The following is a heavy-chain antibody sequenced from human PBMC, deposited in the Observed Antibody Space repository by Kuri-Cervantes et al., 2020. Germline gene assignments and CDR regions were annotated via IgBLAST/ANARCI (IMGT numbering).Heavy chain of an antibody. Sequence: SVKVSCKASGYTFTSYDINWVRQAPGQGLEWMGGLFPLFGTVRYAQKFQGRLTITADQSTNTAYMELSSLRSEDTAVYYCAAGFWSGYSYYYYYMDVWGKGTTVTVSS. D-gene: IGHD3-3*01. J-gene: IGHJ6*03. CDR3: AAGFWSGYSYYYYYMDV. CDR1: GYTFTSYD. CDR2: LFPLFGTV. V-gene: IGHV1-69*13.